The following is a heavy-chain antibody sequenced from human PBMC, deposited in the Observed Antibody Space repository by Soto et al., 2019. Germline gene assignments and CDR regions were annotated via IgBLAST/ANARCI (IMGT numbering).Heavy chain of an antibody. V-gene: IGHV4-59*01. Sequence: SETLSLTCTVSGGSISSYYWSWIRQPPGKGLEWIGYIYYSGSTNYNPSLKSRVTISVDTSKNQFSLKLTSVNTADTAIYYCTRGGDPYKTGHWGQGTLVTVS. CDR2: IYYSGST. CDR3: TRGGDPYKTGH. CDR1: GGSISSYY. D-gene: IGHD2-21*01. J-gene: IGHJ4*02.